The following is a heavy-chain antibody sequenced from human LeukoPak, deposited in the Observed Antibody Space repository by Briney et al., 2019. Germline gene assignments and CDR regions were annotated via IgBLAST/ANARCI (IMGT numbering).Heavy chain of an antibody. D-gene: IGHD6-19*01. V-gene: IGHV3-7*01. J-gene: IGHJ4*02. CDR1: GFTLSRHW. CDR3: ARTVPGHPDDYFDY. CDR2: MNQDGSAI. Sequence: QSGGSLRLSCAASGFTLSRHWMSWVRQAPGKGLERVAHMNQDGSAIYSIDSVKGRFTISRDNDKNSLYLHMSGLTVADTAVYYCARTVPGHPDDYFDYWGQGTLVTVSS.